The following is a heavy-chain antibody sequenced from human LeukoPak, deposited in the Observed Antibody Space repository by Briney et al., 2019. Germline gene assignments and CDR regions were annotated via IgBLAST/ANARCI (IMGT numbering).Heavy chain of an antibody. V-gene: IGHV3-23*01. CDR3: AKDLRSGSYTHYFDS. J-gene: IGHJ4*02. CDR2: ISGSGGYT. D-gene: IGHD3-10*01. Sequence: GGCLRLSCPASGFTFSSYAMSWVSQAPGKGLEGVSSISGSGGYTYHADSVKGRFTISRDNSKNTLYLQMNSLRAEDTAVYYCAKDLRSGSYTHYFDSWGQGTLVTVSS. CDR1: GFTFSSYA.